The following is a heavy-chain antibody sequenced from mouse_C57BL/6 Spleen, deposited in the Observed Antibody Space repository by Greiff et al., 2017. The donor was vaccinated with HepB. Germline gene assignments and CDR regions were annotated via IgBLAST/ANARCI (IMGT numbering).Heavy chain of an antibody. V-gene: IGHV1-64*01. D-gene: IGHD1-1*01. J-gene: IGHJ2*01. Sequence: LQPGAELVKPGASVKLSCKASGYTFTSYWMHWVKQRPGQGLEWIGMIHPNSGSTNYNEKFKSKATLTVDKSSSTTYMQLSSLTSEDSAVYYCAGGTTVVGYYFDYWGQGTALTVSS. CDR1: GYTFTSYW. CDR3: AGGTTVVGYYFDY. CDR2: IHPNSGST.